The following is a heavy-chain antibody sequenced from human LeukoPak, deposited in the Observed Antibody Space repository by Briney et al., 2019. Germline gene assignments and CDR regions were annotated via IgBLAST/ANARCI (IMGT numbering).Heavy chain of an antibody. J-gene: IGHJ3*02. D-gene: IGHD3-3*01. CDR1: GFTFSSYW. CDR2: INSDGSST. CDR3: ARGLKRITIFGVVPSPSDAFDI. V-gene: IGHV3-74*01. Sequence: GGSLRLSCAASGFTFSSYWMHWVRQAPGKGLVWVSRINSDGSSTSYADSVKGRFTISRDNAKNTLYLQMNSLRAEDTAVYYCARGLKRITIFGVVPSPSDAFDIWGQGTMVTVSS.